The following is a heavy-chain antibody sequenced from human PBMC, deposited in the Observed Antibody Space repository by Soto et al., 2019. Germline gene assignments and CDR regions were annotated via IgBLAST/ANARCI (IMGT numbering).Heavy chain of an antibody. Sequence: EVQLLESGGGLVQPGGSLRLSCAASGFTFSNYAMTWVRRAPGKGLEWVAVINISGDRAYHADSVKGRFTSYRDNSKNSVYVKMDRMRVDDTAVYYCGKDAPPYSTGWEVDYWGQGAQVTVS. D-gene: IGHD6-19*01. CDR3: GKDAPPYSTGWEVDY. CDR2: INISGDRA. J-gene: IGHJ4*02. V-gene: IGHV3-23*01. CDR1: GFTFSNYA.